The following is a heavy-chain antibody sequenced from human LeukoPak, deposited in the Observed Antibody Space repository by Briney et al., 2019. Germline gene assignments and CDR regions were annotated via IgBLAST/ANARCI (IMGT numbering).Heavy chain of an antibody. CDR1: GFSFRAYW. V-gene: IGHV3-7*03. CDR3: ARVIWRQLAPFDY. D-gene: IGHD6-13*01. J-gene: IGHJ4*02. CDR2: IKGDGSET. Sequence: GGSLRLSCAASGFSFRAYWMTWVRQAPGTGLEWVAIIKGDGSETYSMDSVKGRFTISRDNAKNSLYLQMNSLRGDDTAVYYCARVIWRQLAPFDYWGQGALVTVSS.